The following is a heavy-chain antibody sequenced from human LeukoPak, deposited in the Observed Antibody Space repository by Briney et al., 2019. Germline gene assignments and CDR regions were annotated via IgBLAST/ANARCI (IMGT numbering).Heavy chain of an antibody. CDR2: ISGSGGST. Sequence: GGSLRLSCAVSGFTFSSYGMSWVRQAPGKGLEWVSAISGSGGSTYYADSVKGRFTISRDNSKNTLYLQMNSLRAEDTAVYYCARDLAWGAFDYWGQGTLVTVSS. D-gene: IGHD7-27*01. V-gene: IGHV3-23*01. J-gene: IGHJ4*02. CDR1: GFTFSSYG. CDR3: ARDLAWGAFDY.